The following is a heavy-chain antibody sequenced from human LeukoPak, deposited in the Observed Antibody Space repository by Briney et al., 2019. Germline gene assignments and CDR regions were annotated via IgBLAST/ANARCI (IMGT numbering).Heavy chain of an antibody. CDR1: GFTFSRYG. CDR2: IWYDGSNK. V-gene: IGHV3-33*01. Sequence: GGSLRLSCAASGFTFSRYGMHWARQAPGKGLEWVAVIWYDGSNKYYADSVKGRFTISRDNSKNTVYLQMNSLRAEDTAMYYCARDNRSSGDYWGQGILVAVSS. D-gene: IGHD6-6*01. J-gene: IGHJ4*02. CDR3: ARDNRSSGDY.